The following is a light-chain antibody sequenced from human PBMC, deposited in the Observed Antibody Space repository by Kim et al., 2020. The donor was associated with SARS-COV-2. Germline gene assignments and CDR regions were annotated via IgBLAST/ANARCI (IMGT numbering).Light chain of an antibody. J-gene: IGLJ2*01. V-gene: IGLV3-25*03. CDR2: KDS. CDR3: QSADSRLVV. CDR1: ALPKQY. Sequence: SVSPGQTARITCSGDALPKQYAYWYQQKPGQAPVLVIYKDSERPSGIPERFSGSSSGTTVTLTISGVQAEDEADYYCQSADSRLVVFGGGTQLTVL.